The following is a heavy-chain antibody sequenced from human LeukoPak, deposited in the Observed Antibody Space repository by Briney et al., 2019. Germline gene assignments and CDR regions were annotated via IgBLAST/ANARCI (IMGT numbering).Heavy chain of an antibody. CDR2: ISAYNGNT. CDR3: ARDRGPLLWFGELSGY. CDR1: GYTFTGYY. J-gene: IGHJ4*02. V-gene: IGHV1-18*04. D-gene: IGHD3-10*01. Sequence: GASVKVSCKTSGYTFTGYYMHWVRQAPGQGLEWMGWISAYNGNTNYAQKLQGRVTMTTDTSTSTAYMELRSLRSDDAAVYYCARDRGPLLWFGELSGYWGQGTLVTVSS.